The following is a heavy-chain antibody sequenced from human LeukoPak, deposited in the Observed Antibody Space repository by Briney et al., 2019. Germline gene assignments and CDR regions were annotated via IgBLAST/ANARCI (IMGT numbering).Heavy chain of an antibody. V-gene: IGHV4-34*01. CDR1: GGSFSGYY. J-gene: IGHJ5*02. CDR2: INHSGST. Sequence: SETLSLTCAVYGGSFSGYYWSWIRQPPGKGLEWIGEINHSGSTNYNPSLKSRVTISVDTSKNQFSLKLSSVTAADTAVYYCARGRGYFDSFDPWGQGTLVTVPS. D-gene: IGHD3-9*01. CDR3: ARGRGYFDSFDP.